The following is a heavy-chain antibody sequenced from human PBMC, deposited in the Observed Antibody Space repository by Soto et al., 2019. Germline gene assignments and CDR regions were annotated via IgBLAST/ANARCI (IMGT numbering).Heavy chain of an antibody. CDR1: GFTFSIYA. J-gene: IGHJ4*02. CDR3: VKGEYYYDSSGYYPFDY. D-gene: IGHD3-22*01. Sequence: GGSLRLSCSASGFTFSIYAMHWVRQASGKGLEYVSSISTNGGSTDYADSVKGRFTISRDNSKNTVYLQMSSLRVEDTAVYYCVKGEYYYDSSGYYPFDYWGQGTLVTV. V-gene: IGHV3-64D*06. CDR2: ISTNGGST.